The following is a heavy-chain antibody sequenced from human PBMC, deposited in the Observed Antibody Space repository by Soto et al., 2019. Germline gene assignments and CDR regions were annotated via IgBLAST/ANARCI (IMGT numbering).Heavy chain of an antibody. V-gene: IGHV1-69*06. CDR1: GGTFSSYA. J-gene: IGHJ6*02. CDR2: IIPIFGTA. Sequence: QVQLVQSGAEVKKPGSSVKVSCKASGGTFSSYAISWVRQAPGQGLEWMGGIIPIFGTANYAQKFQGRVTITADKSTSTAYMELSSLRFEDTAVYYCARDDAWQARDNVDTAMVTNYYYGMDVWGQGTTVTVSS. D-gene: IGHD5-18*01. CDR3: ARDDAWQARDNVDTAMVTNYYYGMDV.